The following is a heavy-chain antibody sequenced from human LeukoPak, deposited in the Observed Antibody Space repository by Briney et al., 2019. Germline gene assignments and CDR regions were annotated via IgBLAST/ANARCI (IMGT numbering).Heavy chain of an antibody. Sequence: GGSLRLSCAASGFTFSSYAVSWVRQAPGKGLEWVSAISGSGGSTYYADSVKGRFTISRDNSKNALYLQMNSLRAEDTAVYYCAKDKDYGVLGWFDPWGQGTLVTVSS. CDR2: ISGSGGST. CDR1: GFTFSSYA. D-gene: IGHD4-17*01. J-gene: IGHJ5*02. V-gene: IGHV3-23*01. CDR3: AKDKDYGVLGWFDP.